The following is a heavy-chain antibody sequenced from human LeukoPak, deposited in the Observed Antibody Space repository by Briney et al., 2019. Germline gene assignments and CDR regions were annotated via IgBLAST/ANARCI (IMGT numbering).Heavy chain of an antibody. CDR3: ARFLRHDSYYFDY. Sequence: SVKVSCKASGGTFSSYAISWVRQAPGQGLEWMGGIIPIFGTANYAQKFQGRVTITADESTSTAYMELSSLRSEDTAVYYCARFLRHDSYYFDYWGQGTLVTVSS. CDR2: IIPIFGTA. D-gene: IGHD2/OR15-2a*01. V-gene: IGHV1-69*01. CDR1: GGTFSSYA. J-gene: IGHJ4*02.